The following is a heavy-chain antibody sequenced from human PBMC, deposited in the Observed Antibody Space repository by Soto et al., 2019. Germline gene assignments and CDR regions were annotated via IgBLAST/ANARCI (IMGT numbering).Heavy chain of an antibody. V-gene: IGHV4-34*01. CDR1: SGSLSGYY. J-gene: IGHJ6*02. CDR3: ARSPYYYDSSGYYHYGMDV. Sequence: PSETLSLTCSLYSGSLSGYYWSWIRQPPGKGLEWIGEISPSGTTNYSPSLKSRVSISVDTSKNQFSLNLTSLTAADTAVYYCARSPYYYDSSGYYHYGMDVWGQGTTVTVSS. CDR2: ISPSGTT. D-gene: IGHD3-22*01.